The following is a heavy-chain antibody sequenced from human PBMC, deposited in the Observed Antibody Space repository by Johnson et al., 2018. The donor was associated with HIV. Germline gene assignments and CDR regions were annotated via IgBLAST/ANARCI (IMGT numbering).Heavy chain of an antibody. CDR3: AKDLRSGNRREAFDI. Sequence: QVQLVESRGGVVRPGGSLRLSCAASGFTFDDYGMSWVRQAPGKGLEWVAFIHYDGSNKYYADSVKGRFTISRDNSKNTLYLQMNSLRAEDTAVYYCAKDLRSGNRREAFDIWGQGTMVTVSS. CDR2: IHYDGSNK. CDR1: GFTFDDYG. J-gene: IGHJ3*02. V-gene: IGHV3-30*02. D-gene: IGHD1-14*01.